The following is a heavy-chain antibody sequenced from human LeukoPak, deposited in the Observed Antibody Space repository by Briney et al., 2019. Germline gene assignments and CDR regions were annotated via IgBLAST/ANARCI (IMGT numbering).Heavy chain of an antibody. D-gene: IGHD3-3*01. J-gene: IGHJ5*02. CDR1: GYTFTGYA. Sequence: ASVKVSCKASGYTFTGYAMHWVRQAPGQRLEWMGWINAGNGNTKYSQEFQGRVTITRDTSASTAYMELSRLRSDDTAVYYCAREGGIMTTVFGNWFDPWGQGTLVTVSS. CDR2: INAGNGNT. CDR3: AREGGIMTTVFGNWFDP. V-gene: IGHV1-3*01.